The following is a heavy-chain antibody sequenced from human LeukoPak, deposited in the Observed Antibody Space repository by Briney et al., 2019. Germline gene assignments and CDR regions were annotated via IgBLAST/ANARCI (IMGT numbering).Heavy chain of an antibody. V-gene: IGHV3-11*04. CDR3: ASGPTGFDY. J-gene: IGHJ4*02. CDR2: IGGSGSTKYYADSK. D-gene: IGHD4-11*01. Sequence: GGSLRLSCAASGFTFSDYYMSWIRQAPGKGLEWVSYIGGSGSTKYYADSKYYADSVKGRFTISRDNSKNTLYLQMNSLRVEDTAVYYCASGPTGFDYWGQGTLVTVSS. CDR1: GFTFSDYY.